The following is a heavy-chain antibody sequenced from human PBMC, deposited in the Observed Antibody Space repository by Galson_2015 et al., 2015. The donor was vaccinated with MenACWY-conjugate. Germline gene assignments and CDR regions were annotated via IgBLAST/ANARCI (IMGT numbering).Heavy chain of an antibody. CDR1: GFTFSRYW. Sequence: SLRLSCAASGFTFSRYWMHWVRQAPGKGLVRVSRIDSEGTSTTYADSVKGRFTISRDNAKNTLYLQMNSLRAEDTAVYYCARDRGALSSAIPGNCFDPWGQGTLVTVSS. CDR3: ARDRGALSSAIPGNCFDP. CDR2: IDSEGTST. V-gene: IGHV3-74*01. D-gene: IGHD3-3*01. J-gene: IGHJ5*02.